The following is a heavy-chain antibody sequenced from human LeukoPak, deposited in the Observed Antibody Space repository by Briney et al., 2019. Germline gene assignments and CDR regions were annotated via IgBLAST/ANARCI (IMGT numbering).Heavy chain of an antibody. CDR2: ISWNSGSI. J-gene: IGHJ3*02. CDR1: GFTFDDYA. CDR3: ARSSYSSGWYMGAFDI. V-gene: IGHV3-9*03. D-gene: IGHD6-19*01. Sequence: PGRSLRLSCAASGFTFDDYAMHWVRQAPGKGLEWVSGISWNSGSIGYADSVKGRFTISRDNAKNSLYLQMNSLRAEDMALYYCARSSYSSGWYMGAFDIWGQGTVVTVSS.